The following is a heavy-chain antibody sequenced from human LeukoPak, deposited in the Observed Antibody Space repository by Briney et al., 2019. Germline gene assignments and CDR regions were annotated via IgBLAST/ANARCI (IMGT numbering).Heavy chain of an antibody. CDR3: ARDRSIVVVVAATPDY. CDR1: GFTFSSYA. J-gene: IGHJ4*02. D-gene: IGHD2-15*01. Sequence: GGSLRLSCAASGFTFSSYAMHWVRHAPGKGLEGVAVISYDGSNKYYEDSVKGRFTISRDNSKNTLYLQMNSLRAEDTAVYYCARDRSIVVVVAATPDYWGQGTLVTVSS. V-gene: IGHV3-30*04. CDR2: ISYDGSNK.